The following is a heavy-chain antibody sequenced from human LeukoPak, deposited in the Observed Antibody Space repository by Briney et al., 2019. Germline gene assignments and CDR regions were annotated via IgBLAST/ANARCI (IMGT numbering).Heavy chain of an antibody. Sequence: SETLSLTCTVSGGSISSSSYYWGWIRQPPGKGLEWIGSIYYSGSTYYNPSLKLRVTISVDTSKNQFSLKLSSVTAADTAVYYCARRPIYSGYDWGFDYWGQGTLVTVSS. CDR3: ARRPIYSGYDWGFDY. CDR1: GGSISSSSYY. V-gene: IGHV4-39*07. D-gene: IGHD5-12*01. CDR2: IYYSGST. J-gene: IGHJ4*02.